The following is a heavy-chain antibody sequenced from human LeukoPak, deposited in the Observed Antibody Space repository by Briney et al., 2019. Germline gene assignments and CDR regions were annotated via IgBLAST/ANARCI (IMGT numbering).Heavy chain of an antibody. J-gene: IGHJ4*02. CDR3: ARDALWFGAVRHFDY. CDR2: ISAYNCNT. D-gene: IGHD3-10*01. CDR1: GYTFTSYG. Sequence: ASVKLSCKASGYTFTSYGISSVPQAPGQGLGRMGWISAYNCNTNDAQKLQGRVTMTTDTSTSTAYMELRSLRSDDTAVYYCARDALWFGAVRHFDYWGQGTLVTVSS. V-gene: IGHV1-18*01.